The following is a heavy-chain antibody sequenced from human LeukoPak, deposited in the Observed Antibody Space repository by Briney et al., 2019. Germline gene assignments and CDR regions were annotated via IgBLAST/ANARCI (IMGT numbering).Heavy chain of an antibody. CDR2: VNSDGTGT. J-gene: IGHJ6*03. Sequence: SGGSLRLSCAASGFTFSSYWMHWVRQAPGKGLVWVSRVNSDGTGTTYADSVEGRFTISRDNAKNTLVLQMNRLRAEDTAIYYCIRTLIVATSPYMDVWGKGTTVTVSS. D-gene: IGHD5-12*01. CDR3: IRTLIVATSPYMDV. CDR1: GFTFSSYW. V-gene: IGHV3-74*01.